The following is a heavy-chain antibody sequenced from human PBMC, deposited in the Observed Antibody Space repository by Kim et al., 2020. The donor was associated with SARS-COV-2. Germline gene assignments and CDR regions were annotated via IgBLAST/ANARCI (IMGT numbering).Heavy chain of an antibody. Sequence: GGSLRLSCAASGFTFSSYSMNWVRQAPGKGLEWVSSISSSSYIYYADSVKGRFTISRDNAKNSLYLQMNSLRAEDTAVYYCARGIDYYYYGMDVWGQGTTVTVSS. CDR3: ARGIDYYYYGMDV. CDR2: ISSSSYI. J-gene: IGHJ6*02. V-gene: IGHV3-21*01. D-gene: IGHD2-21*01. CDR1: GFTFSSYS.